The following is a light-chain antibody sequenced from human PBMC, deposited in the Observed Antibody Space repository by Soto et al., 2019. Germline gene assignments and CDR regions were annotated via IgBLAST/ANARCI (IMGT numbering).Light chain of an antibody. Sequence: DIQMTQSPSSLSASVGDRVTITCQASQDVGNCLNWYQQKAGRAPKFLMQDASNLETGVPSRFSGSGSGKYFSFTITSLQPEDVATYYCQQCRCVPLTFGGGTKVEIK. CDR1: QDVGNC. J-gene: IGKJ4*01. V-gene: IGKV1-33*01. CDR2: DAS. CDR3: QQCRCVPLT.